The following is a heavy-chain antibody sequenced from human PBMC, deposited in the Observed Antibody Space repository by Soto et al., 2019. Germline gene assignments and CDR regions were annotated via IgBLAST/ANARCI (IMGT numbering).Heavy chain of an antibody. D-gene: IGHD3-22*01. CDR3: ARLGDHYYDSSGYYYPDFDY. V-gene: IGHV3-21*01. J-gene: IGHJ4*02. CDR1: GFTFSSYS. CDR2: ISSSSSYI. Sequence: EVQLVESGGGLVKPGGSLRLSCAASGFTFSSYSMNWVRQAPGKGLEWVSSISSSSSYIYYADSVKGRFTISRDNAKNSLYLQMNSLRAEDTAVYYCARLGDHYYDSSGYYYPDFDYWGQGTLATVPS.